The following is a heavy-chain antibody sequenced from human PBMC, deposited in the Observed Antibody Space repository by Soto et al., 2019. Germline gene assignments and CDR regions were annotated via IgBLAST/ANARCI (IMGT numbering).Heavy chain of an antibody. Sequence: QSQTLSLTCAISGDSVSSNSAAWNWIRQSPSRGLEWLGRTYYRSKWYNDYAVSVKSRITINPDTSKNQFSLQLNSVTPEDTAVYYCARGYCTNGVCFFNAFDIWGQGTMVTVSS. J-gene: IGHJ3*02. CDR1: GDSVSSNSAA. D-gene: IGHD2-8*01. V-gene: IGHV6-1*01. CDR2: TYYRSKWYN. CDR3: ARGYCTNGVCFFNAFDI.